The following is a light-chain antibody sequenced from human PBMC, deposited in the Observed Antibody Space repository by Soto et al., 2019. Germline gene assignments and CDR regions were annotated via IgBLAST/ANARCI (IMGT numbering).Light chain of an antibody. CDR2: EVT. J-gene: IGLJ2*01. CDR1: SGDVGGYDY. Sequence: QSALTQPPSASGSPGQSVTISCTGTSGDVGGYDYVSWYQQHPGKAPKLMIYEVTKRPSGVPDRFSGSKSGNTASLTVSGLQAEDEADYYCSSYAGGNNVVFGEGTKLTVL. V-gene: IGLV2-8*01. CDR3: SSYAGGNNVV.